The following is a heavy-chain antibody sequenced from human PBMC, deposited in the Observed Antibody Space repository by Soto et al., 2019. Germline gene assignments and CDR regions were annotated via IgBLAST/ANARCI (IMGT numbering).Heavy chain of an antibody. CDR2: IYYSGRT. V-gene: IGHV4-59*01. CDR1: GGSISSYY. Sequence: QVQLQESGPGLVKPSETLSLTCTVPGGSISSYYWSWIRQPPGKGLEWIGYIYYSGRTNYNPSPESQVTISVNTSKNPSSLKLSTVTAADTAVYYCARDGLTGTLAPYYYYGMDVWGQGTTVTVSS. CDR3: ARDGLTGTLAPYYYYGMDV. J-gene: IGHJ6*02. D-gene: IGHD1-7*01.